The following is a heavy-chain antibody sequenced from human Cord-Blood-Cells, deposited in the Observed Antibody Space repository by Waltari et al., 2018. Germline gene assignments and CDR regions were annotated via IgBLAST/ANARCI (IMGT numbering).Heavy chain of an antibody. Sequence: QLQLQESGPGLVKPSETLSITCTVSGGSISSSSYYWGWLRQPPGNGLEWIGSIYFSGSTYYNPSLKSRVTISVDTSKNQFSLKLSSVTAADTAVYYCARHFGSYYAFDIWGQGTMVTVSS. CDR3: ARHFGSYYAFDI. CDR2: IYFSGST. D-gene: IGHD1-26*01. CDR1: GGSISSSSYY. V-gene: IGHV4-39*01. J-gene: IGHJ3*02.